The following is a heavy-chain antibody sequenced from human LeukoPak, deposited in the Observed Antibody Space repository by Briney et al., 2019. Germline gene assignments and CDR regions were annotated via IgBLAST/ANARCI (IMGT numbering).Heavy chain of an antibody. CDR2: ISSSSSYI. Sequence: GGSLRLSCAASGFTFSSYSMNWVRQAPGKGLEWVSSISSSSSYIYYADSVKGRFTISRDNAKNSLYLQMNSLRAGDTAVYYCAAPKYSSSSGRVHAFDIWGQGTMVTVSS. J-gene: IGHJ3*02. V-gene: IGHV3-21*01. D-gene: IGHD6-6*01. CDR3: AAPKYSSSSGRVHAFDI. CDR1: GFTFSSYS.